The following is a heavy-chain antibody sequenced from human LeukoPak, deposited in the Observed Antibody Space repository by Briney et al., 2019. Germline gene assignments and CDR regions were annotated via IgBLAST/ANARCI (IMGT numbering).Heavy chain of an antibody. CDR3: AKARGYSSSWYEANWFDP. V-gene: IGHV3-30*02. CDR2: IRYDGSNK. Sequence: GGSLRLSCAASGFTFSSYGMHWVRQAPGKGLEWVAFIRYDGSNKYYADSVKGRFTISRDNSKNTLYLQMNSLRAEDTAVYYCAKARGYSSSWYEANWFDPWGQGTLVTVSS. J-gene: IGHJ5*02. D-gene: IGHD6-13*01. CDR1: GFTFSSYG.